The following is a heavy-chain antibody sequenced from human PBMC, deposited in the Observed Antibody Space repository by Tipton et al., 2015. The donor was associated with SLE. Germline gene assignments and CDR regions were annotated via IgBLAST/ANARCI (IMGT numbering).Heavy chain of an antibody. J-gene: IGHJ4*02. CDR1: GFTFSSYA. CDR3: ARGGGSYDY. D-gene: IGHD3-16*01. CDR2: IYDSGST. Sequence: LRLSCAASGFTFSSYAMSWVRQHPGKGLEWIGYIYDSGSTYYNPSLKSRVTISVDTSKNQFSLKLSSVTAADTAVYYCARGGGSYDYWGQGTLVTVSS. V-gene: IGHV4-31*02.